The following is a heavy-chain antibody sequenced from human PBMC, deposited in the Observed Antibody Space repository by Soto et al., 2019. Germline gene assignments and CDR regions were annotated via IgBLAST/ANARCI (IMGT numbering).Heavy chain of an antibody. D-gene: IGHD3-16*01. J-gene: IGHJ3*02. CDR2: IYPGDSDT. Sequence: PGESLKISCKGSGYSFTSYWVGWVRQMPGKGLEWMGIIYPGDSDTRYSPSFQGQVTISADKSISTAYLQWSSLKASDTAMYYCSRCLAWIPNAFDIWGQGTRATVAS. V-gene: IGHV5-51*01. CDR3: SRCLAWIPNAFDI. CDR1: GYSFTSYW.